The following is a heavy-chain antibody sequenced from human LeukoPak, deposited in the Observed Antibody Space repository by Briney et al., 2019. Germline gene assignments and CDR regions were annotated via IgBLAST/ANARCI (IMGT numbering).Heavy chain of an antibody. J-gene: IGHJ4*02. CDR1: GFTFSSYA. D-gene: IGHD3-3*01. CDR2: IRDSGGST. V-gene: IGHV3-23*01. Sequence: GGSLRLSCAASGFTFSSYAMSWVRQAPGKGLEWVSAIRDSGGSTHDADSVKGRFTISRDNSKSTLYLQMNSLRAEDTAVYYCARNRNTGIWSGYYSDYWGQGTLVTVSS. CDR3: ARNRNTGIWSGYYSDY.